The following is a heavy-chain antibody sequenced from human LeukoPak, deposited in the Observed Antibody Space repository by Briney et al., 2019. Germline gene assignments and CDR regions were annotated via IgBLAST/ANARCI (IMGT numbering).Heavy chain of an antibody. V-gene: IGHV4-34*01. CDR2: INHSGST. D-gene: IGHD6-13*01. Sequence: SETLSLTCAVYGGSFSGYYWSWIRQPPGKGLEWIGEINHSGSTNYNPSLKSRVTISVDTSKNQFSLKLSSVTAADTAVYYCARVAPAAGTIPWGFDYWGQGTLVTVSS. CDR1: GGSFSGYY. J-gene: IGHJ4*02. CDR3: ARVAPAAGTIPWGFDY.